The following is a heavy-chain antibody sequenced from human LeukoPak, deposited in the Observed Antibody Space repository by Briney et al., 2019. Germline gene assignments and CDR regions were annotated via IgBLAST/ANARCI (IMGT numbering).Heavy chain of an antibody. V-gene: IGHV1-18*04. CDR1: GYTFTSYG. J-gene: IGHJ4*02. CDR2: ISANNANT. D-gene: IGHD2-2*01. Sequence: ASVKVSCKASGYTFTSYGISWVRQAPGQGLEWMGWISANNANTNYAQKLQGRVTMTTDTSTSTAYMELSSLTSDDTAVYYCARDLYQRLSYPPTFDYWGQGTLVTVSS. CDR3: ARDLYQRLSYPPTFDY.